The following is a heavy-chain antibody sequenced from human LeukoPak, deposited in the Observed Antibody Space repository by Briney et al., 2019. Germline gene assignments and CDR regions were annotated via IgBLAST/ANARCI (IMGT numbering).Heavy chain of an antibody. J-gene: IGHJ4*02. Sequence: GGSLRLSCAASGFTFSNYAMSWVRQAPGKGLEWVSGLSGSGGSTYYTDSVRGRFTISRDNSKNTLYLKMNSLRAEDTAVYYCVSRPYCINGICYERYYFGYWGQGTLVTVSS. CDR3: VSRPYCINGICYERYYFGY. CDR2: LSGSGGST. V-gene: IGHV3-23*01. D-gene: IGHD2-8*01. CDR1: GFTFSNYA.